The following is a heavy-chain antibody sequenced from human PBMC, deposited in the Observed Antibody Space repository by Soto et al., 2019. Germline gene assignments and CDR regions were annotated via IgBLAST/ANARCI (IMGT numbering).Heavy chain of an antibody. Sequence: PSETLSLTCTVSGGSLSRGGYYWRWIRQHPGKGLEWIGYIYYSGSTYYNPSLKSRVTISVDTSKNQFSLKPSSVTAADTAVYYCARNGDCTRPGCIVGWFDPWGPGTLVTVS. CDR1: GGSLSRGGYY. V-gene: IGHV4-31*03. CDR2: IYYSGST. CDR3: ARNGDCTRPGCIVGWFDP. D-gene: IGHD2-8*01. J-gene: IGHJ5*02.